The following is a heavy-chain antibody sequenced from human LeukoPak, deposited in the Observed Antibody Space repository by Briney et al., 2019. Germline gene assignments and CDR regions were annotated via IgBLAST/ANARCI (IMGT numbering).Heavy chain of an antibody. D-gene: IGHD6-13*01. CDR3: AKFSAVTSNWYKTPFDC. CDR2: ISPSGGSR. Sequence: PGGSLRLSCAASGFIFGSCAMSWVRQSPGKGLERVSAISPSGGSRYYADSVKGRFTISRDNSKNTLYLQMNSLRAEETAIYYCAKFSAVTSNWYKTPFDCWGQGTLVTVSS. J-gene: IGHJ4*02. CDR1: GFIFGSCA. V-gene: IGHV3-23*01.